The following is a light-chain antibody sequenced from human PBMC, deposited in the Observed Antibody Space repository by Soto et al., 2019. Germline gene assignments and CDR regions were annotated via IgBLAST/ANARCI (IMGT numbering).Light chain of an antibody. J-gene: IGKJ1*01. V-gene: IGKV3D-20*02. CDR3: QQRSNWPGT. CDR2: GAS. Sequence: EIVLTQSPCTLSLSPGERATLSCRASQSVSSSYLAWYQQKPGQAPRLLIYGASSRATGIPDRFSGSGSGTDFTLTISSLEPEDFAVYYCQQRSNWPGTFGQGTKVDIK. CDR1: QSVSSSY.